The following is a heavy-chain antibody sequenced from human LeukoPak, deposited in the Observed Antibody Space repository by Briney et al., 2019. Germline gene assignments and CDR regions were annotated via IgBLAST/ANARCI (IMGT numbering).Heavy chain of an antibody. CDR1: GFTFSSHG. Sequence: GGSLRLPCVASGFTFSSHGMNWVRQAPGKGLEWVSGIIPSGHTTYYADSVRGRFIISRDNSRNTVYLRMNSLRAEDTAVYYCAKDDRWLQFCCWGQGTLVTVSA. V-gene: IGHV3-23*01. CDR3: AKDDRWLQFCC. D-gene: IGHD5-24*01. CDR2: IIPSGHTT. J-gene: IGHJ4*02.